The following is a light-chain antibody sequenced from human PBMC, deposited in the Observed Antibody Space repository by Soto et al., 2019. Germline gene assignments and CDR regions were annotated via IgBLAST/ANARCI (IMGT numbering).Light chain of an antibody. Sequence: QSALTQPASVSGSPGQSITISCTGTSNAIGSYNLVSWYQQHPGKAPKLVIFEVNQRPSGVSNRFSASKSGNTASLTISGLQADEEADYFCCSYAAGGILIFGGGTKLTVL. CDR1: SNAIGSYNL. CDR3: CSYAAGGILI. CDR2: EVN. J-gene: IGLJ2*01. V-gene: IGLV2-23*02.